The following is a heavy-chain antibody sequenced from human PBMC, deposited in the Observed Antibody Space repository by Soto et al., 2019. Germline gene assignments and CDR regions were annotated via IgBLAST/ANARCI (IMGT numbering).Heavy chain of an antibody. CDR3: AKALTSGSYYYYMDV. Sequence: QVQLVESGGGVVQPGRSLRLSCAASGFTFSTYGMHWVRQAPGKGLEWVAVISYDGSNKYYADSVKGRFTISRDNSENTLYLQMNSLRAEDTAVYYCAKALTSGSYYYYMDVWGKVTTVTVSS. CDR2: ISYDGSNK. CDR1: GFTFSTYG. D-gene: IGHD6-19*01. J-gene: IGHJ6*03. V-gene: IGHV3-30*18.